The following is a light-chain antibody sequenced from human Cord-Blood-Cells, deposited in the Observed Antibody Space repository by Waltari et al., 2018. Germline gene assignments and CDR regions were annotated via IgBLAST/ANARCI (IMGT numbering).Light chain of an antibody. CDR2: EVS. V-gene: IGLV2-8*01. CDR3: SSYAGSNNLV. Sequence: QSALTQPPSASGSPGPPVTISCPGTSSDVGGYNYVSWYQQHPGKAPKLMIYEVSKRPSGGPDRFSGSKSGNTASLTVSGLQAEDEADYYCSSYAGSNNLVFGGGTKLTVL. CDR1: SSDVGGYNY. J-gene: IGLJ3*02.